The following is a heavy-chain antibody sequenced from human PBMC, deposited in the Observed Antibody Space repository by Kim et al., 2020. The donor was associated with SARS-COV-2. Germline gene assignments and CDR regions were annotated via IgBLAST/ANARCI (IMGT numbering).Heavy chain of an antibody. J-gene: IGHJ4*02. CDR3: AKAGELTHTGCFDF. V-gene: IGHV3-33*03. D-gene: IGHD1-7*01. Sequence: AESGGGRFTVSRDNAKNTVYLQMNSLSVDDSAAYYCAKAGELTHTGCFDFWGQGTLVTVSS.